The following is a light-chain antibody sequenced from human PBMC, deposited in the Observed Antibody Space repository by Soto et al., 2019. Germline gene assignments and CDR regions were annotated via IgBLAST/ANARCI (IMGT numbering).Light chain of an antibody. CDR2: LNSDGSH. CDR3: QTWGTGPVV. V-gene: IGLV4-69*01. CDR1: SGHSSYA. Sequence: QPVLTQSPSASASLGASVKLTCTLSSGHSSYAIAWHQQQPEKGPRYLMKLNSDGSHSKGDWIPDRFSGSSSGAERYLTIPSLQSEDEADYYCQTWGTGPVVFGGGTKLTVL. J-gene: IGLJ2*01.